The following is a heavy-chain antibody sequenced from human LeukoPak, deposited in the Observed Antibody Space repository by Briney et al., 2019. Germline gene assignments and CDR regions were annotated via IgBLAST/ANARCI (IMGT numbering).Heavy chain of an antibody. Sequence: GGSLRLSCAASGFTFRTYAMHWVRQAPEHRPEYVSGISGNGGNTYYANSVEGRFTISRDNSKNTLYLQMGSLRAEDTAVYYCARDGIATNDYWGQGILVTVSS. J-gene: IGHJ4*02. CDR3: ARDGIATNDY. CDR2: ISGNGGNT. D-gene: IGHD5-24*01. CDR1: GFTFRTYA. V-gene: IGHV3-64*01.